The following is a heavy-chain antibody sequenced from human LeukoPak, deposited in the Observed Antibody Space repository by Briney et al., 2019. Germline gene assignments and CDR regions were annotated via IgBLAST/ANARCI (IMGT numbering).Heavy chain of an antibody. Sequence: GGSLRLSCAASGFTFSNCDMPWVRQATGKGLEWVSAIGIAGDTYYPASVKGRFTVSRENAENSLYLQMNSLRAGDTAVYYCARARLHGLTDYWGQGTLVTVSS. D-gene: IGHD2-15*01. CDR1: GFTFSNCD. V-gene: IGHV3-13*01. CDR2: IGIAGDT. J-gene: IGHJ4*02. CDR3: ARARLHGLTDY.